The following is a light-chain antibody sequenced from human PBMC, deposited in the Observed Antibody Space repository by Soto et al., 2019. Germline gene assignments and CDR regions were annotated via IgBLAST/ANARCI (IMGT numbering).Light chain of an antibody. J-gene: IGLJ2*01. CDR1: SDINVGSYN. V-gene: IGLV5-37*01. CDR3: MIWPSNASGV. CDR2: YYSDSDK. Sequence: QSVLTQPPSSSASPGESARLTCTLPSDINVGSYNIYWYQQKPGSPPRYLLYYYSDSDKGQGSGVPSRFSGSKDASDNTGILLISGLQYEDEADYYCMIWPSNASGVFGGGTKLTVL.